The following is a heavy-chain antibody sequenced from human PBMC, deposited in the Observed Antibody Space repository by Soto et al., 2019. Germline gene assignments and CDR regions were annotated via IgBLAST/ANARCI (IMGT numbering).Heavy chain of an antibody. CDR3: VREKGVADNLPRGDY. CDR1: GFSLRPYS. D-gene: IGHD6-19*01. Sequence: VGSLRLSCAASGFSLRPYSMNWVRQAPGKGLEWISYITTTSSTKYYAGSVKGRFTISRDNAKNSLYLQMDSLRNEDTAVYYCVREKGVADNLPRGDYWGPGTLVTVSS. V-gene: IGHV3-48*02. J-gene: IGHJ4*02. CDR2: ITTTSSTK.